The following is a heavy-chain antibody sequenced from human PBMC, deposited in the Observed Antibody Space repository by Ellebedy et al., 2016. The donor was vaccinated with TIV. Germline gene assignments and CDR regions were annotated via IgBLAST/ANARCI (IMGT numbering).Heavy chain of an antibody. CDR3: ARHRIGTAASWFGP. D-gene: IGHD6-13*01. CDR2: INHSGST. Sequence: SETLSLTXAVYGGTFSGYYWSWIRQPPGKGLEWIGEINHSGSTNYNPSLKSRVTISVDTSKNQFSLKLSSVTAADAALYYCARHRIGTAASWFGPWGQGTLVTVSS. J-gene: IGHJ5*01. CDR1: GGTFSGYY. V-gene: IGHV4-34*01.